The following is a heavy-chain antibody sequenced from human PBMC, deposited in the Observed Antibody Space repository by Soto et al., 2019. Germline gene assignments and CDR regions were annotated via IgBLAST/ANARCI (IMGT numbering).Heavy chain of an antibody. V-gene: IGHV1-18*01. D-gene: IGHD3-22*01. J-gene: IGHJ4*02. CDR3: ARASSLSQTYYYDSSGYYADY. Sequence: ASVKVSCKASGYTFTSYGISWVRQAPGQGLEWMGWISAYNGNTNYAQKLQGRVTMTTDTSTSTAYMELRSLRSDDTAVYYCARASSLSQTYYYDSSGYYADYWGQGTLVTVSS. CDR2: ISAYNGNT. CDR1: GYTFTSYG.